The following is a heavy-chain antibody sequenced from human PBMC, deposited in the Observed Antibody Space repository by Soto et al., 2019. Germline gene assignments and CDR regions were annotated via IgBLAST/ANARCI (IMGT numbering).Heavy chain of an antibody. Sequence: GRSLRISCEVSGFTFDKIVMYWVRLAPGKGLEWVATIWHDGSNEYYADSVKGRFTISRDNSKNKLYLQMNSLRAEDTAVYFCARDQRITLFGVVKSILSFLDEWGQGT. CDR1: GFTFDKIV. CDR2: IWHDGSNE. D-gene: IGHD3-3*01. V-gene: IGHV3-33*07. CDR3: ARDQRITLFGVVKSILSFLDE. J-gene: IGHJ4*02.